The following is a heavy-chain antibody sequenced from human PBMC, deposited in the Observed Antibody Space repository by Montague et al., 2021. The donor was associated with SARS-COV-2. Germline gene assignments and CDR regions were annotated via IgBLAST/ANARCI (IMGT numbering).Heavy chain of an antibody. Sequence: SETLSLTCTVSGGSISSYYWNWIRQSPGKGLEWIGYMSYSGSATXXPSXXXRVAISRDTSKNQFSLTLIPATAADTAIYYCARTSDPSNFDSTGYYGAFDVWGQGTTVTVSS. CDR2: MSYSGSA. CDR3: ARTSDPSNFDSTGYYGAFDV. V-gene: IGHV4-59*01. D-gene: IGHD3-22*01. J-gene: IGHJ3*01. CDR1: GGSISSYY.